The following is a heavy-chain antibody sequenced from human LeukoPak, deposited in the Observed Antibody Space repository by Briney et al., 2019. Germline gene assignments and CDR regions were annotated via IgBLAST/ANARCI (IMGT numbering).Heavy chain of an antibody. J-gene: IGHJ4*02. V-gene: IGHV4-39*07. CDR1: GDSISTSSYY. D-gene: IGHD6-13*01. CDR3: ARLGYSSSHQIGDY. CDR2: IYYSGST. Sequence: PSETLSLTCSVSGDSISTSSYYWGWIRQPPGKGLEWIGTIYYSGSTNYNPSLKSRVTISVDTSKNQFSLKLSSVTAADTAVYYCARLGYSSSHQIGDYWGQGTLVTVSS.